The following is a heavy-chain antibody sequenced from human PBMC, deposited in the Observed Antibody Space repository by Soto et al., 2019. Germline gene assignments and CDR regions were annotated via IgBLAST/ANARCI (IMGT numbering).Heavy chain of an antibody. CDR1: GGSISSSSYY. CDR2: IYYSGST. Sequence: QLQLQESGPGLVKPSETLSLTCTVSGGSISSSSYYWGWIRQPPGKGLEWIGSIYYSGSTYYNPSLKIRVTISVDTSKKQFSLKLSSVTAADTAVYYCARRGQYYYGSGSYPWFDPWGQGTLVTVSS. V-gene: IGHV4-39*01. CDR3: ARRGQYYYGSGSYPWFDP. D-gene: IGHD3-10*01. J-gene: IGHJ5*02.